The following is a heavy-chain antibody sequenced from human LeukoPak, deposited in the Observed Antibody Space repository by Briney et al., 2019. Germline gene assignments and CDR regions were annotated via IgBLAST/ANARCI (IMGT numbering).Heavy chain of an antibody. CDR3: ARAGYFDWLLSSYGMDV. D-gene: IGHD3-9*01. V-gene: IGHV3-66*01. J-gene: IGHJ6*02. CDR1: GFTVSSNY. CDR2: IYSGGST. Sequence: TGGSLRLSCAASGFTVSSNYMSWVRQAPGKGLEWVSVIYSGGSTYYADSVKGRFTISRDNSKNTLYLQVNSLRAEDTAVYYCARAGYFDWLLSSYGMDVWGQGTTVTVSS.